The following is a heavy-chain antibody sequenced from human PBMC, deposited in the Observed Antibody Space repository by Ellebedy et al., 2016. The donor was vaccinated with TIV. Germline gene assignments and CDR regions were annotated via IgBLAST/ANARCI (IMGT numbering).Heavy chain of an antibody. Sequence: GESLKIPCAASGFTFSSYAMSSVRQAPGKGLEWVSTISHTGSRTYYADSVEGRFTISRDNSKKTLYLQMNSLRAEDTAVYYCARSSRPDYYYYYGMDVWGQGTTVTVSS. CDR1: GFTFSSYA. J-gene: IGHJ6*02. CDR2: ISHTGSRT. V-gene: IGHV3-23*01. CDR3: ARSSRPDYYYYYGMDV.